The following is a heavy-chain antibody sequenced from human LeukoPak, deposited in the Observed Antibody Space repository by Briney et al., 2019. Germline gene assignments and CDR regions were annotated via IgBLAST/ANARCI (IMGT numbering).Heavy chain of an antibody. J-gene: IGHJ3*02. CDR1: GGSISSSSYY. V-gene: IGHV4-39*01. Sequence: SETLSLTCTVSGGSISSSSYYWGWIRQPPGKGLEWIGSIYYSGSTYYNPSLKSRVTISIDMSKNQFSLKLTSVTAADTAVYYCARHAVPGNLGSAFDIWGQGTVITVSS. D-gene: IGHD3-10*01. CDR2: IYYSGST. CDR3: ARHAVPGNLGSAFDI.